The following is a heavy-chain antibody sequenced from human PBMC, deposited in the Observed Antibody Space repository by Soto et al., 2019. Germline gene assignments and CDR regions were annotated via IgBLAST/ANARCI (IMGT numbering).Heavy chain of an antibody. CDR3: ARGGIVGATAEWFDP. CDR2: IWYDGSNK. D-gene: IGHD1-26*01. CDR1: GFTFSSYG. J-gene: IGHJ5*02. V-gene: IGHV3-33*01. Sequence: QVQLVESGGGVVQPGRSLRLSCAASGFTFSSYGMHWVRQAPGKGLEWVAVIWYDGSNKYYADSVKGRFTISRDNSKNTLYLQMNSLRAEDTAVYYCARGGIVGATAEWFDPWGQGTLVTVSS.